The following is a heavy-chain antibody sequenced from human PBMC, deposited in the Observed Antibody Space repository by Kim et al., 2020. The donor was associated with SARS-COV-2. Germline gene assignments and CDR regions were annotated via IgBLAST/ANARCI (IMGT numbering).Heavy chain of an antibody. J-gene: IGHJ6*03. CDR2: IRNKAYGGTP. Sequence: GGSLRLSCTTSGFTFGAFAMPWVRQVPGKGLEWIGVIRNKAYGGTPEYAASVKGRFTISRDDSSSSAYLQMNSLKTDDTAVHYWTRGGRDLVWLSDGWG. V-gene: IGHV3-49*04. CDR1: GFTFGAFA. D-gene: IGHD3-10*01. CDR3: TRGGRDLVWLSDG.